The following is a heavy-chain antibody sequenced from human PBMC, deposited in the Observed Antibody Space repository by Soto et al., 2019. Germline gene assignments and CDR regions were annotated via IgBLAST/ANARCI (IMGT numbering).Heavy chain of an antibody. V-gene: IGHV3-48*01. D-gene: IGHD2-21*02. Sequence: EEQLVESGGGLVQPGGSLRLSCAASGFSFNSHYMTWVRQPPGKGLEWVSSINRDSSIIYYADSVRGRFTISRDNAQNSLYLPMNRLSAEDTAVYFCLNGDYYVGQGTLVTVSS. J-gene: IGHJ4*02. CDR1: GFSFNSHY. CDR3: LNGDYY. CDR2: INRDSSII.